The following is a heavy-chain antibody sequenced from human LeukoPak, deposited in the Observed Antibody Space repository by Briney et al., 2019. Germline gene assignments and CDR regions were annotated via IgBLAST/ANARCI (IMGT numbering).Heavy chain of an antibody. Sequence: GASVKVSCKASVYTFTSYDINWVRQATGQGLEWMGWMNPNSGNTGYAQKFQGRVTITRNTSISTAYMELSSLRSEDTAVYYCARASYSSRGYYYYYMDVWGKGTTVTVSS. CDR3: ARASYSSRGYYYYYMDV. J-gene: IGHJ6*03. V-gene: IGHV1-8*03. D-gene: IGHD6-13*01. CDR1: VYTFTSYD. CDR2: MNPNSGNT.